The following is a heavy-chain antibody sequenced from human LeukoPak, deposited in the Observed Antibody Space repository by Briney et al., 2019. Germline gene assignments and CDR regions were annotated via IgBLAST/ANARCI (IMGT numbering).Heavy chain of an antibody. V-gene: IGHV3-30-3*01. Sequence: GGSLRLSCAASGFTFSSYAMHWVRQAPGKGLEWVAVISYDGSNKYYADSVKGRFTISRDNSKNTLYLQMNSLRVEDTAVYYCAIDPNWGTHSWGQGVLVTVSS. CDR1: GFTFSSYA. D-gene: IGHD7-27*01. CDR3: AIDPNWGTHS. J-gene: IGHJ4*02. CDR2: ISYDGSNK.